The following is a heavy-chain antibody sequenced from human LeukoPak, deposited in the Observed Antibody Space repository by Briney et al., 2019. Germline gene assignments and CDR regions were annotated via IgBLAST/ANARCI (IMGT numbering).Heavy chain of an antibody. J-gene: IGHJ4*02. V-gene: IGHV1-2*02. CDR1: GYTFTGYY. Sequence: ASVKVSCKASGYTFTGYYMHWVRQAPGQGLEWMGWINPNSGGTNYAQKFQGRVTMTRDTSISTAYMELSRLRSDDTAVYYCARDTYYCGSGKGYWGQGTLVTVSS. CDR2: INPNSGGT. CDR3: ARDTYYCGSGKGY. D-gene: IGHD3-10*01.